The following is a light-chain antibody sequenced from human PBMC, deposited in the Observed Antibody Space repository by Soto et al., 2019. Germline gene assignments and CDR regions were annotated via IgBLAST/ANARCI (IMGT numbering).Light chain of an antibody. CDR2: GAS. CDR1: QSLNRD. Sequence: IVRTQSPATLSRSPGERATLSCRASQSLNRDLAWYQQKPGQSPRLLIFGASIRATGIPARFSGSGSGTEFTLTIGSLQSEDCALYYCQQYTNWPGTFGQGTKVEI. V-gene: IGKV3-15*01. J-gene: IGKJ1*01. CDR3: QQYTNWPGT.